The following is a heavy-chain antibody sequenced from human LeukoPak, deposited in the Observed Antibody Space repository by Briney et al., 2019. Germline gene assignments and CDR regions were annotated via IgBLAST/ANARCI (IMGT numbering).Heavy chain of an antibody. CDR3: ARGKRITMIVVANDAFDI. D-gene: IGHD3-22*01. CDR1: GGSISSFS. Sequence: SETLSLTCTVSGGSISSFSWNWIRQPPGEGLEWIGSIFYSGSTNYNPSLRSRVTISVDTSKNQFSLKLSSVTAADTAVYYCARGKRITMIVVANDAFDIWGQGTMVTVSS. J-gene: IGHJ3*02. CDR2: IFYSGST. V-gene: IGHV4-59*12.